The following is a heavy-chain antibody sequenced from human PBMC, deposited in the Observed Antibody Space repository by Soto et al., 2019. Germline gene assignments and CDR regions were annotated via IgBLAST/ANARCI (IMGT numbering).Heavy chain of an antibody. V-gene: IGHV3-9*01. Sequence: EVQLVESGGGLVQPGRSLRLSCAASGFTFDDYAMHWVRQAPGKGLEWVSGISWNSGSIGYADSVKGRFTISRDNAKNSLYLQMNSLRAEDTALYYCAKYPDYYYGMDVWGQGTTVTVSS. CDR1: GFTFDDYA. CDR2: ISWNSGSI. CDR3: AKYPDYYYGMDV. J-gene: IGHJ6*02.